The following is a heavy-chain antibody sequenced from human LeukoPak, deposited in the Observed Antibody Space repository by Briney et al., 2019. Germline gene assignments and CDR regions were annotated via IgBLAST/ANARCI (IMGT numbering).Heavy chain of an antibody. V-gene: IGHV3-23*01. D-gene: IGHD5-12*01. CDR2: ISDRGSST. Sequence: GGSLRLSCAASGFTFSSYAMSWVRQAPGKGLEWVSAISDRGSSTYYADSVKGRFTISRDNSKNTLYLQMNSLRAKDTALYYCAKHRGQYFDYWGQGTLVTVSS. CDR1: GFTFSSYA. J-gene: IGHJ4*02. CDR3: AKHRGQYFDY.